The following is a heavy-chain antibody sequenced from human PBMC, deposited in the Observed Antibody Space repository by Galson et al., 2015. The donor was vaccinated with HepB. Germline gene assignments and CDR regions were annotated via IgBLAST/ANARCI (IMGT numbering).Heavy chain of an antibody. D-gene: IGHD3-10*01. CDR3: AKEVGVWFGELGGDYFDY. Sequence: SLRLSCAASGFTFSSYGMHWVRQAPGKGLEWVAVISYDGSNKYYADSVKGRFTISRDNSKNTLYLQMNSLRAEDTAVYYCAKEVGVWFGELGGDYFDYWGQGTLVTVSS. CDR1: GFTFSSYG. CDR2: ISYDGSNK. J-gene: IGHJ4*02. V-gene: IGHV3-30*18.